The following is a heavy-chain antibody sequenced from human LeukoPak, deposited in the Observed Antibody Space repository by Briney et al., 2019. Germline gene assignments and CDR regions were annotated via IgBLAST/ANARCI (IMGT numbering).Heavy chain of an antibody. CDR1: GFTFSSYS. V-gene: IGHV3-48*01. J-gene: IGHJ4*02. CDR2: ISSSSSTI. CDR3: ARETGSSAAGY. D-gene: IGHD6-6*01. Sequence: PGGSLRLSCAASGFTFSSYSMNWVHQAPGKGLEWVSYISSSSSTIYYADSVKGRFTISRDNAKNSLYLQMNSLRAEDTAVYYCARETGSSAAGYWGQGTLVTVSS.